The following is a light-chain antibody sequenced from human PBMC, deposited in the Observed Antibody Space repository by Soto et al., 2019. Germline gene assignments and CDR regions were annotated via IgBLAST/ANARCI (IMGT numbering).Light chain of an antibody. Sequence: DIQMTQSPSTLSASIGDRVTVTCRASHSISRRLAWYQQKPGKAPKVLIYDASSLESGVPSRFSGSGSGTEFTLTITSLQPDDFASYYCQQYSSYTRTFGQGTQVEI. CDR3: QQYSSYTRT. CDR1: HSISRR. CDR2: DAS. V-gene: IGKV1-5*01. J-gene: IGKJ1*01.